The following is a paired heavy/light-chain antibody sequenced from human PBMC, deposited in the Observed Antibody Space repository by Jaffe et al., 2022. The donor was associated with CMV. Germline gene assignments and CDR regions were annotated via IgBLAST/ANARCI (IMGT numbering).Light chain of an antibody. Sequence: AIRITQSPSSLSASTGDRVTITCRASQGISSYLAWYQQKPGKAPKLLIYAASTLQSGVPSRFSGSGSGTDFTLTISCLQSEDFATYYCQQYYSYPLTFGGGTKVEIK. CDR2: AAS. J-gene: IGKJ4*01. CDR3: QQYYSYPLT. V-gene: IGKV1-8*01. CDR1: QGISSY.
Heavy chain of an antibody. CDR1: GFTFSSYW. CDR3: ARVPLQDYYEVGRIPILSGPFPNYYYYGMDV. V-gene: IGHV3-7*01. J-gene: IGHJ6*02. CDR2: IKQDGSEK. Sequence: EVQLVESGGGLVQPGGSLRLSCAASGFTFSSYWMSWVRQAPGKGLEWVANIKQDGSEKYYVDSVKGRFTISRDNAKNSLYLQMNSLRAEDTAVYYCARVPLQDYYEVGRIPILSGPFPNYYYYGMDVWGQGTTVTVSS. D-gene: IGHD3-22*01.